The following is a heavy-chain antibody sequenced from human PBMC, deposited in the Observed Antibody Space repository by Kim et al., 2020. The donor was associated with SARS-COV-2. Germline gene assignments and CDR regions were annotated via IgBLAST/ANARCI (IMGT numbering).Heavy chain of an antibody. Sequence: GGSLRLSCAASGFTFNDYAIHWVRQAPGKGLEWVAAIIGGGGHSYYADSVRGRFSISRDNSKNSLYLQMDSLRSEDTALYYCANDKVQYCIGGNCLTYFDSWGQGTLVTVSS. CDR2: IIGGGGHS. D-gene: IGHD2-15*01. CDR3: ANDKVQYCIGGNCLTYFDS. J-gene: IGHJ4*02. CDR1: GFTFNDYA. V-gene: IGHV3-43*02.